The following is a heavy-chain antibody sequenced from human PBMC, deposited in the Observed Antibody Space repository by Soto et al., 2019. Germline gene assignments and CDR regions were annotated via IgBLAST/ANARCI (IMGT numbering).Heavy chain of an antibody. CDR1: GFMFSSHG. J-gene: IGHJ4*02. V-gene: IGHV3-33*01. CDR3: GPDTLDY. Sequence: QVQLVESGGGVAQPGRSLRLSCAASGFMFSSHGMHWIRQAPGKGLEWVAVIWYDGSNKYYADSVKGRFTISRDNSKNTLYLQMNGLRVEDTAGYYCGPDTLDYWGQGTLVTVSS. CDR2: IWYDGSNK.